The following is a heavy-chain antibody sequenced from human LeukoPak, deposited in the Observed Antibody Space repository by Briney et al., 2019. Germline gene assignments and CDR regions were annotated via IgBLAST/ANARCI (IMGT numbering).Heavy chain of an antibody. D-gene: IGHD3-9*01. CDR2: ISYDGSNK. CDR3: ARSYYDILTGPKGTEGY. V-gene: IGHV3-30-3*01. Sequence: PGRSLRLSCAASGFTFSSYAMHWVRQAPGKGLEWVAVISYDGSNKYYADSVKGRFTISRDNSKNTLYLQMNSLRAEDTAVYYCARSYYDILTGPKGTEGYWGQGTLVTVSS. CDR1: GFTFSSYA. J-gene: IGHJ4*02.